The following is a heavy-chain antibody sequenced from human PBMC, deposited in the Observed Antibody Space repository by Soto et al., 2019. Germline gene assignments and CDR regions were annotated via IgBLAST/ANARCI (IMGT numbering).Heavy chain of an antibody. D-gene: IGHD6-13*01. CDR3: ASGSSSSSWYSY. CDR2: IIPIFGTA. V-gene: IGHV1-69*13. Sequence: SVKVSCKASGGTFSSYTISWVRQAPGRGLEWMGGIIPIFGTANYAQKFQGRVTITADESTSTAYMELSSLRSEDTAVYYCASGSSSSSWYSYWGQGTLVTVSS. J-gene: IGHJ4*02. CDR1: GGTFSSYT.